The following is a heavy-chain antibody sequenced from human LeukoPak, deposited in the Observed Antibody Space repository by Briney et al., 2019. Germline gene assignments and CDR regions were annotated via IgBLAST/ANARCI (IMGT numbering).Heavy chain of an antibody. CDR2: ISVSGGNT. CDR1: GFTFSSYA. CDR3: AKVAVHSSGWYGFDS. J-gene: IGHJ5*01. Sequence: PGGSLRLSCVASGFTFSSYAMTWLRQAPGKGLEWVSVISVSGGNTYYAVSVKGRFTISRDNSKNTLYLQMNSLRVEDTAVYYCAKVAVHSSGWYGFDSWGQGTLVTVSS. D-gene: IGHD6-19*01. V-gene: IGHV3-23*01.